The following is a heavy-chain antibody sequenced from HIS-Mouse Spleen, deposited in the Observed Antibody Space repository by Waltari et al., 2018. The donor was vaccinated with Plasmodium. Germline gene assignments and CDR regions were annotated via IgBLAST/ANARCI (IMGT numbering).Heavy chain of an antibody. Sequence: QVQLQQWGAGLLKPSETLSLTCAVYGGSFSGYYWSWIRQPPGKGLEWIGENNHSGSTNSNPSLKSRVTISVDTSKNQFSLKLSSVTAADTAVYYCARGAVTGDKLDYWGQGTLVTVSS. CDR2: NNHSGST. J-gene: IGHJ4*02. D-gene: IGHD7-27*01. V-gene: IGHV4-34*01. CDR1: GGSFSGYY. CDR3: ARGAVTGDKLDY.